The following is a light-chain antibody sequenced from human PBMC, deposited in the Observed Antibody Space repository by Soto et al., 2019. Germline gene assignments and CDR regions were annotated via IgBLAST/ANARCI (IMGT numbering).Light chain of an antibody. CDR1: SSNIGSNT. V-gene: IGLV1-44*01. CDR2: SNN. CDR3: AAWDDSLNAVV. J-gene: IGLJ2*01. Sequence: QSVLTQPPSASGTPGQRVTISCSGGSSNIGSNTVNWYQQLPGTAPNLLIYSNNQRPSGVPDRFSGSKSGTSASLAISGLQSEDEADYYCAAWDDSLNAVVFGGGTNHRP.